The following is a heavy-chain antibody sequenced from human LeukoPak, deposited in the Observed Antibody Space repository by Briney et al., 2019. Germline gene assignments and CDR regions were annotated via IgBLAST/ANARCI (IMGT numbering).Heavy chain of an antibody. CDR2: ISGSGGST. D-gene: IGHD3-22*01. Sequence: GGSLRLSCAASGFTFSSYAMSWVRQAPGKGLEWVSAISGSGGSTYYADSVKGRFTISRDNSKNTLYLQMNSLRAEDTAVYYCAKGDGYYDSSGYYPNVVDYWGQGTLVTVSS. CDR3: AKGDGYYDSSGYYPNVVDY. J-gene: IGHJ4*02. CDR1: GFTFSSYA. V-gene: IGHV3-23*01.